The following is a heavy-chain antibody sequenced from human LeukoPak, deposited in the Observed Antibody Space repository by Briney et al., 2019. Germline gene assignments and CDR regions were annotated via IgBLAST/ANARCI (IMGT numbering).Heavy chain of an antibody. V-gene: IGHV4-34*01. CDR2: INHSGST. CDR1: GGSFSGYY. D-gene: IGHD6-19*01. Sequence: SETLSLTCAVYGGSFSGYYWSWIRQPPGKGLEWIGEINHSGSTNYNPSLKSRVTISVDTSENQFSLKLSSVTAADTAVYYCARSAYSSGWYALASNWGQGTLVTVSS. J-gene: IGHJ1*01. CDR3: ARSAYSSGWYALASN.